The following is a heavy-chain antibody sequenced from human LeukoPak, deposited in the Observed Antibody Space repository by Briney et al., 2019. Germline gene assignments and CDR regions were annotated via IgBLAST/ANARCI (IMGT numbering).Heavy chain of an antibody. CDR2: IYYSGST. D-gene: IGHD4-17*01. Sequence: SETLSLTCTVSGGSISSYCWSWIRQPPGKGLEWIGYIYYSGSTNYNPSLKSRVTISVDTSKNQFSLKLSSVTAADTAVYYCARDRYDYGDYLSWFDPWGQGTLVTVSS. CDR1: GGSISSYC. CDR3: ARDRYDYGDYLSWFDP. V-gene: IGHV4-59*01. J-gene: IGHJ5*02.